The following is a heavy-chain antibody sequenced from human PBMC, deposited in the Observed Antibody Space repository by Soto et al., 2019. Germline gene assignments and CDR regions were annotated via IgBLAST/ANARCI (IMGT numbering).Heavy chain of an antibody. CDR1: GGSINTFY. CDR2: IFSSGRT. CDR3: AREGSYSAYNFAHGIQLWSFDF. V-gene: IGHV4-4*07. D-gene: IGHD5-12*01. J-gene: IGHJ4*02. Sequence: QVRLQESGPGLLKPSETLSLTCTVSGGSINTFYWSWVRQPAGKGLEWIGRIFSSGRTSFNPSLESRVAMSVDTSKNHVSLNLSSVTAADMAVYYCAREGSYSAYNFAHGIQLWSFDFWGQGALVTVSS.